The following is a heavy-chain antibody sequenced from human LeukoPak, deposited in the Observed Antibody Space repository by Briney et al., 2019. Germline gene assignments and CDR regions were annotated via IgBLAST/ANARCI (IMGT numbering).Heavy chain of an antibody. CDR3: ARVLDDSGGYYFILGAFDI. J-gene: IGHJ3*02. V-gene: IGHV1-2*02. D-gene: IGHD3-22*01. Sequence: GASVKVSCKASGYTFTGYYMHWVRQAPGQGLEWMGWINPNSGGTNYAQKFQGRVTMTRDTSISTAYMELSRLRSDDTAVYYCARVLDDSGGYYFILGAFDIWGLGTMVTVSS. CDR2: INPNSGGT. CDR1: GYTFTGYY.